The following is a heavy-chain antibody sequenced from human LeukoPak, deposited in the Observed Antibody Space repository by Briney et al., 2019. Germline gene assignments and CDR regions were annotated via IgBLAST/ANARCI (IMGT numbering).Heavy chain of an antibody. J-gene: IGHJ4*02. Sequence: ASVKVSCKASGYTFTSYGITWVRQAPGQGLECMGWTSTYNDNPNYAQKFQGRVTMTTDTSTSTAYLDLRSLRSDDTAVYFCARLMGPPDYWGQGTRVTVSS. D-gene: IGHD2-8*01. V-gene: IGHV1-18*01. CDR3: ARLMGPPDY. CDR1: GYTFTSYG. CDR2: TSTYNDNP.